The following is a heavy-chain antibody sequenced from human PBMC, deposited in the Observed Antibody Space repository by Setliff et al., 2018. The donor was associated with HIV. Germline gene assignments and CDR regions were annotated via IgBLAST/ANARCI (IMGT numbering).Heavy chain of an antibody. CDR2: VRSKKDGGTI. D-gene: IGHD6-19*01. Sequence: GSLRLSCAASGFIFSNAWMSWVRQAPGKGLEWVGRVRSKKDGGTIDYAAPVKGRFTISRDDSKSTLFLQMNSLITDDTAVYYCATERIGVAGPGYFAYLGPGTLVTVSS. CDR3: ATERIGVAGPGYFAY. V-gene: IGHV3-15*01. J-gene: IGHJ4*01. CDR1: GFIFSNAW.